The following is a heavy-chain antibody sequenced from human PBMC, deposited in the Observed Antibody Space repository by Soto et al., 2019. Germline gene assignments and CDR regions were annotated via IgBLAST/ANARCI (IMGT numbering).Heavy chain of an antibody. D-gene: IGHD1-26*01. Sequence: VKVSCKTSGYTFTAYHIHWVRQAPGQGLEWMGWINPNSGGANYAQKFEGRVTMTRDTSISTVYMELSRLGSDDTALYYCARDYSGHGMDVWGQGTTVTVSS. CDR1: GYTFTAYH. J-gene: IGHJ6*02. CDR3: ARDYSGHGMDV. CDR2: INPNSGGA. V-gene: IGHV1-2*02.